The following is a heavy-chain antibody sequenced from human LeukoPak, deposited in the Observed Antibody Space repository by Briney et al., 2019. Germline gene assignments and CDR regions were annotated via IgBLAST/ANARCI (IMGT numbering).Heavy chain of an antibody. CDR2: ISGSSATI. Sequence: GGSLRLSCATSGFTFSSYAMNWVRQAPGKGLEWVSYISGSSATIYYAESVKGRFTISRDNAKNSLYLQMNSLRVEDTAVYYCARQVPTAEFDYWGQGTLVTVSS. V-gene: IGHV3-48*04. D-gene: IGHD2-2*01. CDR1: GFTFSSYA. CDR3: ARQVPTAEFDY. J-gene: IGHJ4*02.